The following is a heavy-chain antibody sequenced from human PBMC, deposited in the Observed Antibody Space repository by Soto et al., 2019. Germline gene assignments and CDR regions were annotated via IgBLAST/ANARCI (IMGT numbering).Heavy chain of an antibody. V-gene: IGHV3-21*01. Sequence: LRLSCAASGFTFRSFTMNWVRQAPGKGLEWVSTISSNSAYIYYTDALRGRFTISRDNAKNSLHLQMNSLRAEDTAVYYCMRDASRDSSARGWFDPWGPGTLVTVSS. CDR3: MRDASRDSSARGWFDP. CDR2: ISSNSAYI. CDR1: GFTFRSFT. J-gene: IGHJ5*02. D-gene: IGHD6-13*01.